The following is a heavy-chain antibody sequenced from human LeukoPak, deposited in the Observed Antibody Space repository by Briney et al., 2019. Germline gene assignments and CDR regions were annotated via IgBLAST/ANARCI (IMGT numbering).Heavy chain of an antibody. CDR3: ARALHTPGWPYSGSPVRLFDY. J-gene: IGHJ4*02. CDR1: GGSISSGDYY. CDR2: IYYSGST. D-gene: IGHD1-26*01. Sequence: SETLSLTCTVSGGSISSGDYYWSWIRQPPGKGLEWIGHIYYSGSTYYNPSLKSRVTISVDTSKNQFSLKLSSVTAADTAVYYCARALHTPGWPYSGSPVRLFDYWGQGTLVTVSS. V-gene: IGHV4-30-4*08.